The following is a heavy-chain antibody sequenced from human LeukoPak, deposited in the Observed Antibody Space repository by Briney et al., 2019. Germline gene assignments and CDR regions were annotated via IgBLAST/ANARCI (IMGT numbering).Heavy chain of an antibody. J-gene: IGHJ3*02. CDR3: AREGIVVGSPYSSSWVDAFDI. V-gene: IGHV6-1*01. CDR2: TYYRSKWYN. CDR1: GDSVSSNSAA. D-gene: IGHD6-13*01. Sequence: SQTLSLTCAISGDSVSSNSAAWNWIRQSPSRGLEWMGRTYYRSKWYNDYAVSVKSRITMNPGPSKNQFSLQMRSVAPEDTAVYYCAREGIVVGSPYSSSWVDAFDIWGQGTMVTVSS.